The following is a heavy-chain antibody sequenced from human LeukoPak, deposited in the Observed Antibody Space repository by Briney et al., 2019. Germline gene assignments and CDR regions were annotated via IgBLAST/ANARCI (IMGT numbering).Heavy chain of an antibody. J-gene: IGHJ4*02. CDR1: GFTFRSYD. CDR2: ISSSSSYI. D-gene: IGHD6-13*01. Sequence: GVSLRLFCAASGFTFRSYDMNWVRQAPGKGLEWVSSISSSSSYIYYADSVKGRFTISRDNAKNSLYLQMNSLRAEDTAVYYCARAPSIAAAGAGYWGQGTLVTVSS. V-gene: IGHV3-21*01. CDR3: ARAPSIAAAGAGY.